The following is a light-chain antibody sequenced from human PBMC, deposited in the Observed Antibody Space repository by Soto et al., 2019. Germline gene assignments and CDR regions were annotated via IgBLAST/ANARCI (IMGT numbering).Light chain of an antibody. J-gene: IGKJ1*01. CDR1: QSIRYY. V-gene: IGKV1-5*01. CDR3: QHHNSYSQT. Sequence: DIQLTQSPPTLSASVGDRVTITCRASQSIRYYLAWYQQMPGKAPKLLIYGASSLQSGVPSRFSGSGSGTKFTLTIISLQPDDFATYFCQHHNSYSQTFGQGTKV. CDR2: GAS.